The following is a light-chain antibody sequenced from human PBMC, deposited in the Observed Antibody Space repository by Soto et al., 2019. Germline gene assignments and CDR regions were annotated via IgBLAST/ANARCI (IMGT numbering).Light chain of an antibody. CDR1: QSISSY. CDR3: QQSYSTPVS. Sequence: DIQMTQSPSSLSASVGDRVTITCRASQSISSYLNWYQQKLGKAPKLLIYAASSLQSGVPSRFSGSGSGTDFTLTISSLQPEEFATYYCQQSYSTPVSFGQGTKVEIK. V-gene: IGKV1-39*01. J-gene: IGKJ1*01. CDR2: AAS.